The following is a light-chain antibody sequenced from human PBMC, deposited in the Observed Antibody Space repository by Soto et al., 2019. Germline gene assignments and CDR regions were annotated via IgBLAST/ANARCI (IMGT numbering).Light chain of an antibody. CDR3: QQYDNWPPYT. J-gene: IGKJ2*01. CDR2: GAS. Sequence: EIVMTQSPATLSVSPGERATLSCRASQSVGSNLAWYQQKPGQAPRLLIYGASTRATGIPARFSGSGFGTEFTLTISSLHSEDFAVYYCQQYDNWPPYTFGQGTKLEIK. CDR1: QSVGSN. V-gene: IGKV3-15*01.